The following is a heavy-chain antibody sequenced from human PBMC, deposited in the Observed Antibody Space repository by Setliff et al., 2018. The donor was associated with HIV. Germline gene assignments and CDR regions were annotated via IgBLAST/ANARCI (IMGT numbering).Heavy chain of an antibody. Sequence: SETLSLTCTVSGVSTSSSNYYWGWIRQPPGKGLDWIGYISYTGRTYYNPSLKSRVTISVDTAKKQFSLRLRSVTATDTAVYYCARHDGMKAARRYNNDYMDVWGKGTTVTVSS. J-gene: IGHJ6*03. D-gene: IGHD6-6*01. V-gene: IGHV4-39*01. CDR3: ARHDGMKAARRYNNDYMDV. CDR2: ISYTGRT. CDR1: GVSTSSSNYY.